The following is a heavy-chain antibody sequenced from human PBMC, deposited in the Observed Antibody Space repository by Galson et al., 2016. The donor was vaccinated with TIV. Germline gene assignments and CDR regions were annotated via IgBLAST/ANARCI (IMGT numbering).Heavy chain of an antibody. J-gene: IGHJ6*02. V-gene: IGHV3-66*02. D-gene: IGHD3-22*01. Sequence: SLRLSCAASEITVSRNYMSWVRQAPGRGLEWVSTIYSAGDTYYADSVKGRFTISRDNSKNTLYLQMSGLRTEDTAVYYCARDRYYDASGYCYYYYGMDVWGQGTTVTVSS. CDR2: IYSAGDT. CDR1: EITVSRNY. CDR3: ARDRYYDASGYCYYYYGMDV.